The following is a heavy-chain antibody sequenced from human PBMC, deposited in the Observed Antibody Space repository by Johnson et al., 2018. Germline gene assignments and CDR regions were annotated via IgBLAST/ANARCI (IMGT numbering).Heavy chain of an antibody. V-gene: IGHV3-21*06. CDR3: ARGQWRVPGYQYYMDV. CDR2: IGAGSVHI. D-gene: IGHD6-19*01. J-gene: IGHJ6*03. CDR1: GFSFNVYS. Sequence: VQLVESGGGLVKXGGSXRLXCEASGFSFNVYSMTWVRQAPGKGLEWVSFIGAGSVHIHYADSVRGRFTISRDNAKNSLYLQMSALRVEDTAIYFCARGQWRVPGYQYYMDVWGKGTTVTVSS.